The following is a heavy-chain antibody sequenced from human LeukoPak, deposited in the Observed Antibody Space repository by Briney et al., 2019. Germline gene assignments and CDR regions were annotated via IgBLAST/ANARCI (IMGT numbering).Heavy chain of an antibody. J-gene: IGHJ4*02. Sequence: GGSLRLSCAVSGFTFDTYAMSWVRQAPGKGLEWVSSISGNGANTYYADPVKGRFTISRDNSKSTLHLQLNSLGAEDTAVYYCWDLRGGYGGQGTLVTVSS. V-gene: IGHV3-23*01. D-gene: IGHD1-26*01. CDR3: WDLRGGY. CDR2: ISGNGANT. CDR1: GFTFDTYA.